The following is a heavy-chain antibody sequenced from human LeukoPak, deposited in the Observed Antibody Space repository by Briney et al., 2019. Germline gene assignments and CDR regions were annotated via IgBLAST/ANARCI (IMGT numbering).Heavy chain of an antibody. CDR3: ARDRHIVVVTARRGNWFDP. D-gene: IGHD2-21*02. CDR2: IYTSGST. J-gene: IGHJ5*02. CDR1: GGSISSYY. Sequence: SETLSLTCTVSGGSISSYYWSWIRQPAGKGLEWIGRIYTSGSTNYNPSLKSRVTMSVDTSKNQFSLKLSSVTAADTAVYYCARDRHIVVVTARRGNWFDPWAREPWSPSPQ. V-gene: IGHV4-4*07.